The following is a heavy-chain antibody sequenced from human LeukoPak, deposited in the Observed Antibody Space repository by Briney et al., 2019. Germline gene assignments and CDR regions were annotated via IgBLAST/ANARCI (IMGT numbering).Heavy chain of an antibody. CDR2: IKQDGSEK. CDR3: ARDSAGNDY. V-gene: IGHV3-7*01. J-gene: IGHJ4*02. Sequence: GGSLRLSCEASGFTFSTYWMSWVRQAPGKGLEWVANIKQDGSEKYYVDSVKGRFTISRDNAKNSLYLQMNSLRAEDTAMYYCARDSAGNDYWGQGTLVSVSS. D-gene: IGHD6-13*01. CDR1: GFTFSTYW.